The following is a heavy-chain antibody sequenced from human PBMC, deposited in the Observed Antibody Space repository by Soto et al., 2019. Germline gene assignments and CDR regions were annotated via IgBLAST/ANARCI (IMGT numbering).Heavy chain of an antibody. CDR2: ISAYNGNT. D-gene: IGHD6-19*01. CDR1: GYTFTSYG. Sequence: QVQLVQSGAEVKKPGASVKVSCKASGYTFTSYGISWVRQAPGQGLEWMGWISAYNGNTNYAQKLKGRVTMTTDTSTSTVYMRLRTLRADDMTVYYCAVAVAASCYGYWGQGTLVTVSS. V-gene: IGHV1-18*03. CDR3: AVAVAASCYGY. J-gene: IGHJ4*02.